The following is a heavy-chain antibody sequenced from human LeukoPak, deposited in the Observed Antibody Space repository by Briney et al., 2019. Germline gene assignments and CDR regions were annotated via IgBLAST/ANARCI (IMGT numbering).Heavy chain of an antibody. CDR1: GFTFSDHY. J-gene: IGHJ4*02. Sequence: GSLRLSCAASGFTFSDHYMDWVRQAPGKGLEWIGSIYHSGSTYYNPSLKSRVTISVDTSKNQFSLKLSSVTAADTAVYYCARRGSGWYLNDYWGQGTLVTVSS. D-gene: IGHD6-19*01. V-gene: IGHV4-38-2*01. CDR2: IYHSGST. CDR3: ARRGSGWYLNDY.